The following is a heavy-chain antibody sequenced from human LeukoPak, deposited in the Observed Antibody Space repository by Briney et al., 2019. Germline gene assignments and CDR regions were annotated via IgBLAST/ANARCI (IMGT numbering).Heavy chain of an antibody. Sequence: GGSLRLSCAASGFIVSRGYMTWVRQAPGKGLEWVSVIYSGGSTYYADSVKGRFTISRDNSKNTLYLQMNSLRAEDTAVYYCARDFSANYYDSSFDYWGQGTLVTVSS. CDR3: ARDFSANYYDSSFDY. V-gene: IGHV3-66*01. D-gene: IGHD3-22*01. CDR2: IYSGGST. J-gene: IGHJ4*02. CDR1: GFIVSRGY.